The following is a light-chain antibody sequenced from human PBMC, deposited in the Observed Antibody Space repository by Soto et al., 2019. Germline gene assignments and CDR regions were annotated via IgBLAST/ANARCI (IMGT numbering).Light chain of an antibody. J-gene: IGKJ2*01. Sequence: DIVLTQSPDSLAVSLGERATINCKSSQSVLYSSNNNNYLAWYQQKPGQPPKLLIYWASTRESGVPDRFSGSGSGTDFTLTISSLQTEDVAVYYCQQHYSTPYTFGQGTKLEIK. CDR2: WAS. CDR1: QSVLYSSNNNNY. CDR3: QQHYSTPYT. V-gene: IGKV4-1*01.